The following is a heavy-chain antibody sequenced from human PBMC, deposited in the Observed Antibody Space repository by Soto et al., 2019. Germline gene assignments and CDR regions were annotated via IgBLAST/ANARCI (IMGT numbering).Heavy chain of an antibody. D-gene: IGHD2-15*01. Sequence: GGSLRLSCAASGFTFSSYDMHWVRQATGKGLEWVSAIGTAGDTYYPGSVKGRFTISRENAKNSLYLQMHSLRAGDTAVYYCARAGRYCSGGSCYPVYYYYYMDVWGKGTTVTVSS. J-gene: IGHJ6*03. V-gene: IGHV3-13*01. CDR2: IGTAGDT. CDR1: GFTFSSYD. CDR3: ARAGRYCSGGSCYPVYYYYYMDV.